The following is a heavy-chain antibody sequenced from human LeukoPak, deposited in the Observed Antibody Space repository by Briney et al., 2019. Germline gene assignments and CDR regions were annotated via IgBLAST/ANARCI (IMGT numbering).Heavy chain of an antibody. V-gene: IGHV3-23*01. J-gene: IGHJ4*02. Sequence: HAGGSLRLSCAASGFTFSNYAMNWVRQAPGKGLEWVSLISGSTGSTYYADSVKGRFSISRDNSRNALYLQMNSLRADDTAVYYCAKDHSMVRGISLFDYWGQGTLVTVSS. D-gene: IGHD3-10*01. CDR2: ISGSTGST. CDR1: GFTFSNYA. CDR3: AKDHSMVRGISLFDY.